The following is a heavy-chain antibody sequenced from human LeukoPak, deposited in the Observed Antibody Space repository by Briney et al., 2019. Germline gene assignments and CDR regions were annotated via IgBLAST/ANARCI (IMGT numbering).Heavy chain of an antibody. CDR1: GFTSRNFA. CDR3: AKMKGLYYYDSAGYSDN. CDR2: ISGADGDNI. V-gene: IGHV3-23*01. Sequence: PGGSLRLSCAASGFTSRNFAMSWVRQAPGKGLEWVSSISGADGDNIYYADSVKGRFTISRDNSKNTLYLQMNSLSAEDTAVYFCAKMKGLYYYDSAGYSDNWGQGTPVTVSS. D-gene: IGHD3-22*01. J-gene: IGHJ4*02.